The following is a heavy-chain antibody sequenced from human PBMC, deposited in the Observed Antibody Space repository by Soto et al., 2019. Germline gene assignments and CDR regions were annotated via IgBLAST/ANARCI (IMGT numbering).Heavy chain of an antibody. CDR2: ISYDGSNK. CDR3: ARVRDTAMVTAFDI. J-gene: IGHJ3*02. CDR1: GFTFSSYA. Sequence: QVQLVESGGGVVQPGRSLRLSCAASGFTFSSYAMHWVRQAPGKGLEWVAVISYDGSNKYYADSVKGRFTISRDNSKNTLYLRMNSLRAEDTAVYYCARVRDTAMVTAFDIWGQGTMVTVSS. D-gene: IGHD5-18*01. V-gene: IGHV3-30-3*01.